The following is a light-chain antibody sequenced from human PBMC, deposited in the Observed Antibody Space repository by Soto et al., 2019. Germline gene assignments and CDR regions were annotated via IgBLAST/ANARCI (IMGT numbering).Light chain of an antibody. CDR1: QIFALA. CDR3: QQYKSLLIS. Sequence: DIRLTQSPSFLSASLGDRVTIACRASQIFALARAWYQQKGDKPPKLLIYRASILQTKVPSIFRGSGSGTDFTLTITGLQADDFASYYCQQYKSLLISFGQGTKLE. J-gene: IGKJ2*03. CDR2: RAS. V-gene: IGKV1-5*01.